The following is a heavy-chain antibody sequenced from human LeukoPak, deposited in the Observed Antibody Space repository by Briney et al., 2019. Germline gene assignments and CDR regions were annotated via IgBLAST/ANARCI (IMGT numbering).Heavy chain of an antibody. J-gene: IGHJ6*03. CDR3: ARSIVVVPAAIRAYYYYYMDV. CDR2: IYTSGST. Sequence: PSQTLSLTCTVSGGSISSGSYYWSWIRQPAGKGLEWIGRIYTSGSTNYNPSLKSRVTISVDTSKTQFSLKLSSVTAADTAVYYCARSIVVVPAAIRAYYYYYMDVWGKGTTVTVSS. V-gene: IGHV4-61*02. CDR1: GGSISSGSYY. D-gene: IGHD2-2*02.